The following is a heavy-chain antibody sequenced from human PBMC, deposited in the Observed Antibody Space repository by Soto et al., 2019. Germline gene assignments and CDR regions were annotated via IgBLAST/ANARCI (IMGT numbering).Heavy chain of an antibody. CDR1: GVTFSSYS. CDR2: ISSGDSYI. CDR3: VASPEGTWFMRD. V-gene: IGHV3-21*01. D-gene: IGHD1-7*01. Sequence: EVQLVESGGGLVKPGGSLRLSCAASGVTFSSYSMNWVRQAPGKGLEWVSSISSGDSYIYYADSVRGRFTISRDNAENSLDLQMNSLRVEDTAVSYCVASPEGTWFMRDWGQGALVTVSS. J-gene: IGHJ4*02.